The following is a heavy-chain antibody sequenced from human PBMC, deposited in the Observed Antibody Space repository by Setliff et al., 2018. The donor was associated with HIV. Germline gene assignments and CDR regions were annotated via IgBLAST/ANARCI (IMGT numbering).Heavy chain of an antibody. CDR2: IKPDGSER. CDR3: ARFGVAYGIDV. Sequence: PGGSLRLSCAASGFNFSSHTMNWVRHAPGKGLEWVATIKPDGSERSYVDSVKGRFTISRDNAENSLYLQMNSLRVENTAVYYCARFGVAYGIDVWGQGTVVTVSS. V-gene: IGHV3-7*01. J-gene: IGHJ6*02. CDR1: GFNFSSHT. D-gene: IGHD3-10*01.